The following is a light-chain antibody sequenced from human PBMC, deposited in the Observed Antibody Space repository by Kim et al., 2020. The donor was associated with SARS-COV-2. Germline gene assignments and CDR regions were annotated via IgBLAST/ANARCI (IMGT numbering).Light chain of an antibody. CDR3: NSRDSSGNHLEV. CDR2: GKN. V-gene: IGLV3-19*01. Sequence: SSELTQDPAVSVALGQTVRITCQGDSLRSYYASWYQQKPGQAPVHVIYGKNNRPSGIPDRFSGSSSGNTASLTITGAQAEDEADYYCNSRDSSGNHLEVFGGGTQLTVL. J-gene: IGLJ3*02. CDR1: SLRSYY.